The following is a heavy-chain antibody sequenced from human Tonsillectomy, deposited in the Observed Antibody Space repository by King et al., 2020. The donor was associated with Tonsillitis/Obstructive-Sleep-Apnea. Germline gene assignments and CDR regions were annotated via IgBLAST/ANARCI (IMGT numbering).Heavy chain of an antibody. CDR3: AREGDTTMVMRYYYYYMDV. D-gene: IGHD5-18*01. J-gene: IGHJ6*03. Sequence: EVQLVESGGGLVQPGGSLRLSCAASGFTFSSYEMNWVRQAPGKGLEWLSYSSRSGSTIYYADSVKGRFTISRDNAKNSLYLQMNSLRAEDTAVYYCAREGDTTMVMRYYYYYMDVWGKGTTVTVSS. V-gene: IGHV3-48*03. CDR2: SSRSGSTI. CDR1: GFTFSSYE.